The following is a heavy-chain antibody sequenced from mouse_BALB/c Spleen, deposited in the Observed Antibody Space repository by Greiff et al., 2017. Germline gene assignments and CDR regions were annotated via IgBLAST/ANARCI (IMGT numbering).Heavy chain of an antibody. Sequence: EVNVVESGAELVKPGASVKLSCTASGFNIKDTYMHWVKQRPEQGLEWIGRIDPANGNTKYDPKFQGKATITADTSSNTAYLQLSSLTSEDTAVYYCASYPVDYWGQGTSVTVSS. J-gene: IGHJ4*01. CDR1: GFNIKDTY. V-gene: IGHV14-3*02. CDR3: ASYPVDY. CDR2: IDPANGNT.